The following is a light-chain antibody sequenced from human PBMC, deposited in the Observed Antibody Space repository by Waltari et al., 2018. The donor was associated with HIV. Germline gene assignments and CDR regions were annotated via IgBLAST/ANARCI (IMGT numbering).Light chain of an antibody. CDR1: SSNIGTGSA. CDR3: QSYDSRLSGSV. J-gene: IGLJ3*02. Sequence: QSALTPPPSVSGAPGQRVTISCTGTSSNIGTGSAVPWYQQLPGTAPKLLIYANTNRPSGVPDRFSGSKSGTSASLAITGLQAEDEADYYCQSYDSRLSGSVFGGGTKLTVL. CDR2: ANT. V-gene: IGLV1-40*01.